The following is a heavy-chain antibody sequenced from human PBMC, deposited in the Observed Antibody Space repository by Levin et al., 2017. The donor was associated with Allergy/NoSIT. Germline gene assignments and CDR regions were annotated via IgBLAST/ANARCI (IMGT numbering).Heavy chain of an antibody. CDR3: ARSSRGYGTFDY. CDR1: GFTFSSYA. D-gene: IGHD5-12*01. CDR2: IYASADSI. J-gene: IGHJ4*02. V-gene: IGHV3-23*01. Sequence: PMASVKVSCAASGFTFSSYAMSWVRQAPGKGLEWVSAIYASADSIYYSDSVKGRFTISRDSSKNTLYLHMNSLRAEDTAVYYCARSSRGYGTFDYWGQGTLVTVSS.